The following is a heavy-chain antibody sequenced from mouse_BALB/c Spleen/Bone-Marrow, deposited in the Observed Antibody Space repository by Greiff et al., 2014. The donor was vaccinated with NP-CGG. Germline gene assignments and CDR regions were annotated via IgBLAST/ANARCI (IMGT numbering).Heavy chain of an antibody. V-gene: IGHV1-9*01. CDR3: ARSHYYGLYYAMDY. CDR1: GYTFSSYW. CDR2: ILPGSGTT. Sequence: QVQLQQSGAVLMKPGASVKISCKTTGYTFSSYWIEWVKQRPGHGLEWIGEILPGSGTTNYNEKFKGKATFTADTSSNTAYMQLSSLTSEDSAVYYCARSHYYGLYYAMDYWGQGTSVTVSS. D-gene: IGHD1-1*01. J-gene: IGHJ4*01.